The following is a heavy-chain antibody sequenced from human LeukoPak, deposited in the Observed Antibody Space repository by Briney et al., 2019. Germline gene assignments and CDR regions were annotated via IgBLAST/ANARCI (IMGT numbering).Heavy chain of an antibody. CDR1: GFTFSSYD. CDR3: ARSEYSSGWFDY. J-gene: IGHJ4*02. Sequence: GGSLRLSCAASGFTFSSYDMHWVRQATGKGLEWVSAIGTAGDTYYPGSVKGRFTISRENAKNSLYLQMNSLRAGDTAVSYCARSEYSSGWFDYWGQGTLVTVSS. CDR2: IGTAGDT. D-gene: IGHD6-19*01. V-gene: IGHV3-13*01.